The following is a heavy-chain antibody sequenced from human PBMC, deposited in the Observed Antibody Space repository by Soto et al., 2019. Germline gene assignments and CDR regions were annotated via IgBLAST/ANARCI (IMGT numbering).Heavy chain of an antibody. V-gene: IGHV2-5*02. CDR2: IYWDDDR. CDR1: GFSLSTSRVG. J-gene: IGHJ3*02. CDR3: AHIMIPWGGVTAHDALNR. Sequence: SGPTLVNPTQTLTLTCSFSGFSLSTSRVGVAWIRQPPGRALEWLAIIYWDDDRRYSPSLKTRLAITKDTSKNQVVLTMTNLDPGDRATYYCAHIMIPWGGVTAHDALNRWDRLTRVTASS. D-gene: IGHD3-16*01.